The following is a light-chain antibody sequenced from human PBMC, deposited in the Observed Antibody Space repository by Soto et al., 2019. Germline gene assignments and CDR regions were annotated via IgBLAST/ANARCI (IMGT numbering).Light chain of an antibody. J-gene: IGKJ5*01. Sequence: EIVLTQSPATLSLSPEERATLSFRASQSVYSSLAWYQQRPGQVPRLLIYDTSNRATGIPARFSGGGSGTDFTLTISSLAPEDFAVYYCQHRRNWPPGFGQGTRLEIK. CDR3: QHRRNWPPG. V-gene: IGKV3-11*01. CDR2: DTS. CDR1: QSVYSS.